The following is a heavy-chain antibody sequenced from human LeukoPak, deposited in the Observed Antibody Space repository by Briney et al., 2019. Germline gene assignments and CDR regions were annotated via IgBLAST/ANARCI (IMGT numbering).Heavy chain of an antibody. J-gene: IGHJ4*02. V-gene: IGHV4-59*08. D-gene: IGHD6-13*01. Sequence: PSETLSLTCTVSGGSISSYYWSWIRQPPEKGLEWIGYIYYSGSTNYNPSLKSRVTISVDTSKNQFSLKLSSVTAADTAVYYCARHRRGAAGAELFDYWGQGTLVTVSS. CDR1: GGSISSYY. CDR2: IYYSGST. CDR3: ARHRRGAAGAELFDY.